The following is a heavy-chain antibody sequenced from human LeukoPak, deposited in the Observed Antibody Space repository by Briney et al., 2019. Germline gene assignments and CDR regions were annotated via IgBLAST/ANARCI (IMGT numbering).Heavy chain of an antibody. V-gene: IGHV3-7*03. CDR3: ARASPLGYSSSWYDY. J-gene: IGHJ4*02. CDR1: GFSFNIYW. Sequence: GGSLRLSCAASGFSFNIYWMTWVRQAPGKGLEWVANIKQDGSEKYYVDSVKGRFTISKDNAKSSLYLQMDSLRAEDTAVYYCARASPLGYSSSWYDYWGQGALVTVSS. CDR2: IKQDGSEK. D-gene: IGHD6-13*01.